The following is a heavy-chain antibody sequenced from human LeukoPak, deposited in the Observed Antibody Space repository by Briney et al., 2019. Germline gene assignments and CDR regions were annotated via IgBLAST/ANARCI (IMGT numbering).Heavy chain of an antibody. J-gene: IGHJ5*02. V-gene: IGHV4-61*08. CDR1: GGSISSGGYY. D-gene: IGHD3-3*01. CDR2: IYYSGST. Sequence: SETLSLTCTVSGGSISSGGYYWSWIRQHPGKGLEWIGYIYYSGSTNYNPSPKSRVTISVDTSKNQFSLKLSSVTTADTAVYYCARDAGGFWSGYYSLNWFDPWGQGTLVTVSS. CDR3: ARDAGGFWSGYYSLNWFDP.